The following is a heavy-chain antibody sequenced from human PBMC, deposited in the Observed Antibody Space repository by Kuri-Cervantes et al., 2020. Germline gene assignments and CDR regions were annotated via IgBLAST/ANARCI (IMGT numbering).Heavy chain of an antibody. CDR2: IYSGGST. CDR3: AKRSAVVVVAAPYYFDY. D-gene: IGHD2-15*01. CDR1: GFTVSSNY. J-gene: IGHJ4*02. Sequence: ETLSLTCAASGFTVSSNYMSWVRQAPGKGLEWVSVIYSGGSTYYADSVKGRFTISRDNSKNTLYLQMNSLRAEDTAVYYCAKRSAVVVVAAPYYFDYWGQGTLVTVSS. V-gene: IGHV3-53*01.